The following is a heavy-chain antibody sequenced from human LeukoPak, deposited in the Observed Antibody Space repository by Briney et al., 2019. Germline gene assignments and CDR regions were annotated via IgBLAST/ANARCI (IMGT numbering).Heavy chain of an antibody. V-gene: IGHV4-4*07. Sequence: SETLSLTCSVSGGSINTYYWTWIRQPAGKGLEWIGRVSPSGYTNYNPSLKSRVTMSLDTSKNLLSLRLTSVTAADTAVYFCARSAGLGELDYWGLGALVTVSS. CDR2: VSPSGYT. J-gene: IGHJ4*02. CDR3: ARSAGLGELDY. CDR1: GGSINTYY.